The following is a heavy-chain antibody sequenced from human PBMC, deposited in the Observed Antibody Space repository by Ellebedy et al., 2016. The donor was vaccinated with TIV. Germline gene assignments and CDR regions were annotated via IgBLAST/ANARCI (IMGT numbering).Heavy chain of an antibody. V-gene: IGHV4-39*07. CDR1: GGSISSSSYY. D-gene: IGHD5-12*01. Sequence: SETLSLTCTVSGGSISSSSYYWGWIRQPPGKGLEWIGSIYYSGSTYYNPSLKGRVTISVDTSKNQFSLKLSSVTAADTAVYYCARGYSGYVDHWGQGTLVTVSS. CDR2: IYYSGST. CDR3: ARGYSGYVDH. J-gene: IGHJ4*02.